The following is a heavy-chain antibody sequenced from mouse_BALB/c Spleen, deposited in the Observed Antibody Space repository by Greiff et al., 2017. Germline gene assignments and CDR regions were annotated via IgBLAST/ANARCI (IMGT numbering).Heavy chain of an antibody. Sequence: EVKLVESGGGLVKPGGSLKLSCAASGFTFSSYAMSWVRQTPEKRLEWVASISSGGSTYYPDSVKGRFTISRDNARNILYLQMSSLRSEDTAMYYCARGRITSRGFDDWGQGTTLTVSS. J-gene: IGHJ2*01. D-gene: IGHD3-3*01. CDR1: GFTFSSYA. CDR3: ARGRITSRGFDD. V-gene: IGHV5-6-5*01. CDR2: ISSGGST.